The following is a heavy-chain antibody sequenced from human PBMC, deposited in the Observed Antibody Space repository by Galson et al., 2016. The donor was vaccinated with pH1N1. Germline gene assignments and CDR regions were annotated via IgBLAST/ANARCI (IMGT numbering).Heavy chain of an antibody. CDR3: ARLDGGDLNY. CDR1: GVTFSSYV. J-gene: IGHJ4*02. CDR2: IIPIFRKA. V-gene: IGHV1-69*13. D-gene: IGHD2-21*02. Sequence: SVKVSCKASGVTFSSYVISWVRQAPGQGLEWMGGIIPIFRKAKYAQKFQGRVTITADESTSVACMEVTSLTSEDTAVYYCARLDGGDLNYWGQGTLVTVSS.